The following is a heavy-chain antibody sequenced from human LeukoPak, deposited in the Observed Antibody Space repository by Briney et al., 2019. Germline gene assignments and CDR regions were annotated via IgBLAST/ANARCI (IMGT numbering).Heavy chain of an antibody. Sequence: GGSLRLSCAASGFTFDDYGMSWVRQAPGKGLEWVSGINWNGGSTGYADSVKGRFTISRDNAKNSLYLQMNSPRAEDTAVYYCAKDRRYYDGSSYYSHDGFDLWGQGTMVTASS. V-gene: IGHV3-20*04. J-gene: IGHJ3*01. CDR2: INWNGGST. CDR1: GFTFDDYG. D-gene: IGHD3-22*01. CDR3: AKDRRYYDGSSYYSHDGFDL.